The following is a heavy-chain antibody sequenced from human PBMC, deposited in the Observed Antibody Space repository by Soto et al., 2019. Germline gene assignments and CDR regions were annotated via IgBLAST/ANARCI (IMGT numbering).Heavy chain of an antibody. J-gene: IGHJ5*02. CDR2: IIPILGIA. D-gene: IGHD2-15*01. CDR1: GGTFSSYT. CDR3: ARDLVPVVVAATADNWFDP. Sequence: ASVKVSCKASGGTFSSYTISWVRQAPGQGLEWMGRIIPILGIANYAQKFQGRVTITADKSTSTAYMELSSLRSEDTAVYYCARDLVPVVVAATADNWFDPWGQGTLVTVSS. V-gene: IGHV1-69*04.